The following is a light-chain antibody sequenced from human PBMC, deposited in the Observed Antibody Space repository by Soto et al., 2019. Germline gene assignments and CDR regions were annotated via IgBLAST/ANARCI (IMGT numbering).Light chain of an antibody. V-gene: IGLV2-14*03. CDR3: SSYTTSSTQV. J-gene: IGLJ1*01. CDR1: SSDVGGYNY. CDR2: DVS. Sequence: QSALTQPASVSGSPGQSITISCTGTSSDVGGYNYVSWYQQHPGKAPKLIISDVSIRPSGVSDRFSGSKSGNTASLTISGLQAEDEADYYCSSYTTSSTQVFGTGTKLTVL.